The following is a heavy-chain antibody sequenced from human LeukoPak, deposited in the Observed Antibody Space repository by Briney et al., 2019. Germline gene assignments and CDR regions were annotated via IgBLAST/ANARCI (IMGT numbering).Heavy chain of an antibody. CDR2: MSYSGST. D-gene: IGHD3-9*01. V-gene: IGHV4-39*02. CDR3: AREGFYYDILTGYYRVGYFDY. J-gene: IGHJ4*02. Sequence: SETLSLTCTVSGGSISSSIYYWGWIRQPPGTGLEWIGSMSYSGSTYYNPSLKSRVTISVDTSKNQFSLKLSSVTAADTAVYYCAREGFYYDILTGYYRVGYFDYWGQGTLVTVSS. CDR1: GGSISSSIYY.